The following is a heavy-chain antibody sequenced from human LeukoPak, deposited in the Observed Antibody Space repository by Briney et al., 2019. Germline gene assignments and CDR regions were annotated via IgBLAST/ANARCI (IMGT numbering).Heavy chain of an antibody. V-gene: IGHV4-59*08. CDR2: ISYSGST. Sequence: PSETLSLTCSVSGGSISRHYWSWIRQPPGKGLEWIGYISYSGSTKYNPSFQSPVTISLDTSKTHFSLKLTSVTAADTAVYYCARLLNNDNSGDPDTFDMWGPGTMVTVSS. CDR1: GGSISRHY. J-gene: IGHJ3*02. CDR3: ARLLNNDNSGDPDTFDM. D-gene: IGHD3-22*01.